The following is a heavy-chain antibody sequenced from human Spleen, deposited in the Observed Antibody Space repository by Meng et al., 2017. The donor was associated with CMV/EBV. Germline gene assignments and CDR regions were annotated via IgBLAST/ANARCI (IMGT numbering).Heavy chain of an antibody. Sequence: QVQPQQWGAGLLTPSEALSLTCAVYGGSFSGYYWSWTRQPPGKGLEWIEEINHSGSTNYNPSLKSRVTISVDTSKNQFSLKLSSVTAADTAVYYCARRYGASAYNWFDPWGQGTLVTVSS. CDR2: INHSGST. V-gene: IGHV4-34*01. D-gene: IGHD4-17*01. CDR1: GGSFSGYY. CDR3: ARRYGASAYNWFDP. J-gene: IGHJ5*02.